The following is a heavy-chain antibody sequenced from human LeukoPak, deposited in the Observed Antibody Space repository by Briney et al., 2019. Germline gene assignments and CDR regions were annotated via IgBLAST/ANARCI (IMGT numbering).Heavy chain of an antibody. CDR1: GFTFSSYA. CDR2: VSVSGDTT. CDR3: ARDNGNKYYFDY. V-gene: IGHV3-23*01. J-gene: IGHJ4*02. Sequence: GGSLRLSCVASGFTFSSYAMNWVRQAPGKGLEWVSVVSVSGDTTYFADSVKGRFTISRDNSKKLLYLQMNSLRAEDTAVYYCARDNGNKYYFDYWGQGTLVTVSS. D-gene: IGHD2-8*01.